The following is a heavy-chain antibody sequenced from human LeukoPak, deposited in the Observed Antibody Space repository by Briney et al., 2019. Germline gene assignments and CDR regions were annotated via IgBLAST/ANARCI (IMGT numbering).Heavy chain of an antibody. J-gene: IGHJ4*02. D-gene: IGHD2-2*01. Sequence: GGSLRLSCAASGFTFSSYGMHWVRQAPGKGLEWVAFIRYDGSNKYYADSVKGRFTISRDNSKNTLYLQMNSLRAEDTAVYYCAKDLGYCSSTSCPNDYWGQGTLVTVSS. V-gene: IGHV3-30*02. CDR1: GFTFSSYG. CDR2: IRYDGSNK. CDR3: AKDLGYCSSTSCPNDY.